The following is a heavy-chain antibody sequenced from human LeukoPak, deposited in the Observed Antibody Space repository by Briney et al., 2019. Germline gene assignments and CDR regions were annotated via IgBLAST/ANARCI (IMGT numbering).Heavy chain of an antibody. Sequence: GASVKVSCKASGYTFTSYGISWVRQAPGQGLEWMGWISAYNGNTNYAQKLQGRVTMTTDTSTSTAYMEPRSLRSDDTAVYYCARSGRTYYYGSGSYPAYWGQGTLVTVSS. D-gene: IGHD3-10*01. J-gene: IGHJ4*02. CDR3: ARSGRTYYYGSGSYPAY. CDR2: ISAYNGNT. V-gene: IGHV1-18*01. CDR1: GYTFTSYG.